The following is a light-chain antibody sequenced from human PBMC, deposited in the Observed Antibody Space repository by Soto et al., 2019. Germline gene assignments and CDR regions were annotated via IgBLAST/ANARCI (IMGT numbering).Light chain of an antibody. CDR2: TVS. J-gene: IGLJ1*01. V-gene: IGLV2-14*01. CDR1: SSDVGANIF. CDR3: SSFTTDSTYV. Sequence: QSALTQPASVSGSPGQSITIPCTGTSSDVGANIFVSWYQQHPGKVPKLMIYTVSSRPSGVSQRFSGSKSGNTASLTISGLQAEDEADYYCSSFTTDSTYVFGTGTKLTVL.